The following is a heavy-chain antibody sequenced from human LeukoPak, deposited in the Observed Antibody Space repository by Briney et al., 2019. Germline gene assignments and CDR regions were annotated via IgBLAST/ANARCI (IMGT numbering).Heavy chain of an antibody. Sequence: GGSLRLSCAASGFTFSNYGMHWVRQAPGKGLEWVAVIWYDGSDLYYADSVKGRFTISRDNSKNTLYLQMTSLRAEDTAVYYCAREVAVSGTWGEIDYWGQGTLVTVSS. V-gene: IGHV3-33*01. CDR1: GFTFSNYG. D-gene: IGHD6-19*01. CDR3: AREVAVSGTWGEIDY. CDR2: IWYDGSDL. J-gene: IGHJ4*02.